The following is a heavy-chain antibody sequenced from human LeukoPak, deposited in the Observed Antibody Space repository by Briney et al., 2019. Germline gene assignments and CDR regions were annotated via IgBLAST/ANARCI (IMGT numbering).Heavy chain of an antibody. CDR3: ARSVHYYDSSGYYFGY. CDR1: GFTFSSYS. Sequence: PGGSLRLSCAASGFTFSSYSMNWVRQAPGKGLEWVSYISSSSSTIYYADSVKGRFTISRDNAKNSLYLQMNSLRAEDTAVYYCARSVHYYDSSGYYFGYWGQGTLVTVSS. V-gene: IGHV3-48*04. CDR2: ISSSSSTI. D-gene: IGHD3-22*01. J-gene: IGHJ4*02.